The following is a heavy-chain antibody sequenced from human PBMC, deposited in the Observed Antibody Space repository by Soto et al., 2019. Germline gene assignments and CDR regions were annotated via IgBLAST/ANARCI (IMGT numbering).Heavy chain of an antibody. CDR1: GYIFTSYG. J-gene: IGHJ4*02. CDR3: ARWSHGNIYPG. CDR2: INAGNGNT. Sequence: PGESLKVSCKASGYIFTSYGISWVRQAPGQRLEWMGWINAGNGNTKYSQKFQGRVTITRDTSASTAYMELSSLRSEDTAVYYCARWSHGNIYPGWGQGILVTVS. V-gene: IGHV1-3*01.